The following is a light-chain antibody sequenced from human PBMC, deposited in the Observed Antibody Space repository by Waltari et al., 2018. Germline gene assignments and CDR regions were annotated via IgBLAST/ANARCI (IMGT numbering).Light chain of an antibody. J-gene: IGLJ3*02. V-gene: IGLV2-8*01. Sequence: QSALTQPPSASGSPGQTVTISCTATGSDVGDYNYFSWYQQHPGKAPKLMIYEVTKRPSGVPDRFSGSKSGNTASLTVSGLQAKDEADYYCSSHVVFGGGTKLTVL. CDR3: SSHVV. CDR1: GSDVGDYNY. CDR2: EVT.